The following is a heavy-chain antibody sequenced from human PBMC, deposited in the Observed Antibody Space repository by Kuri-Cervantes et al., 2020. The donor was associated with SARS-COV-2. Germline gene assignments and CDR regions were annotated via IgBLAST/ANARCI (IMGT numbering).Heavy chain of an antibody. Sequence: GESLKISCAASGFTFSSYAMHWVRQAPGKGLEWVAVISYDGSNKYYADSVKGRFTISGDNSKNTLYLQMNSLRAEDTAVYYCARDVSPSSSSDYYYYGMDVWGQGTTVTVSS. J-gene: IGHJ6*02. CDR3: ARDVSPSSSSDYYYYGMDV. CDR1: GFTFSSYA. CDR2: ISYDGSNK. D-gene: IGHD6-6*01. V-gene: IGHV3-30-3*01.